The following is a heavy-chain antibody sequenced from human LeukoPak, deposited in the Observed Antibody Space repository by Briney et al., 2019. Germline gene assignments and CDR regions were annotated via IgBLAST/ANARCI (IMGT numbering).Heavy chain of an antibody. CDR3: ARDRSSYDLGYYYGMDV. J-gene: IGHJ6*02. V-gene: IGHV4-59*01. CDR2: IYYSGST. D-gene: IGHD5-12*01. Sequence: PSETLSLTCTVSGGSISSYYWSWIRQPPGKGLEWIGYIYYSGSTNYNPSLKSRVTISVDTSKNQFSLKLSSVTAADTAVYYCARDRSSYDLGYYYGMDVWGQGTTVTVSS. CDR1: GGSISSYY.